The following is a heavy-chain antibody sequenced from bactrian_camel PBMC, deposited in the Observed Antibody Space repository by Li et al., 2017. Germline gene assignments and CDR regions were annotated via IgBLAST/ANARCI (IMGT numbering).Heavy chain of an antibody. Sequence: HVQLVESGGGSVQVGGSLRLSCVASPDNSACMGWFRQAPGKERESVARIGSGGTIFYACSVKGRFTISQDTSKNTLYLEMNSLNVSDTAIYYCGAGRYCSLSYITIWGQGTQVTVS. CDR2: IGSGGTI. CDR1: PDNSAC. CDR3: GAGRYCSLSYITI. D-gene: IGHD6*01. J-gene: IGHJ4*01. V-gene: IGHV3S55*01.